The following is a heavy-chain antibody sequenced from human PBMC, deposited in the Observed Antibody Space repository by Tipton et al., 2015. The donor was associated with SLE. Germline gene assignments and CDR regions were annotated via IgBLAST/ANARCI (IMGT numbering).Heavy chain of an antibody. CDR2: ISDSGAST. V-gene: IGHV3-23*01. J-gene: IGHJ4*02. CDR1: GFSFSSHA. CDR3: AKVPLRGYSYGYYFED. Sequence: GSLRLSCAASGFSFSSHAMSWVRQAPGKGLEWVSGISDSGASTYYADSVKGRFTISRDNSKSTLYLQMKTLRPEDTAIYYCAKVPLRGYSYGYYFEDWGQGTLVTVSS. D-gene: IGHD5-18*01.